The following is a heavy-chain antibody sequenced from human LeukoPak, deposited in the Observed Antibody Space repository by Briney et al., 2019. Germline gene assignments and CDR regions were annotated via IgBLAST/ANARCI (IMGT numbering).Heavy chain of an antibody. CDR2: IHTSGML. Sequence: SHTLSPTWSLSGASVNSDDHYSKSIRHNPGTCLEWIGSIHTSGMLYNNPSLESRVTMSRDTSKNQFSLNLNSVTAAATAVYFCSRGLDSRNIGYWGQGILVTVSS. V-gene: IGHV4-31*02. J-gene: IGHJ4*02. CDR3: SRGLDSRNIGY. D-gene: IGHD3-22*01. CDR1: GASVNSDDHY.